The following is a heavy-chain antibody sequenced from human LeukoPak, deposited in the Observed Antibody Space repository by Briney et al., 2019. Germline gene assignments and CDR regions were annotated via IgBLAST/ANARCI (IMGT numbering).Heavy chain of an antibody. CDR2: ISSSSYI. Sequence: PGGSLRLSCAASGFTFSSYSMNWVRQAPGKGLEWVSSISSSSYIYYADSVKGRFTISRDNAKNSLYLQMNSLRAEDTAVYYCARDARYNWNEGWFDPWGQGTLVTVSS. J-gene: IGHJ5*02. CDR3: ARDARYNWNEGWFDP. V-gene: IGHV3-21*01. CDR1: GFTFSSYS. D-gene: IGHD1-1*01.